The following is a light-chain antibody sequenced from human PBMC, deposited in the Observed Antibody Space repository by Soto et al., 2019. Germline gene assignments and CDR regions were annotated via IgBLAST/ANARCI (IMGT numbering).Light chain of an antibody. CDR1: SSNIGRNY. V-gene: IGLV1-51*01. CDR2: DNV. Sequence: QSVLTQPPSASGTPEQRVTISCSGSSSNIGRNYVSWYQQLPGTAPKLLIYDNVKRPSGIPDRFSGSQSGTSATLGITGLQTGDEADYYCGTWDNSLSAVFGGGTKLTVL. CDR3: GTWDNSLSAV. J-gene: IGLJ2*01.